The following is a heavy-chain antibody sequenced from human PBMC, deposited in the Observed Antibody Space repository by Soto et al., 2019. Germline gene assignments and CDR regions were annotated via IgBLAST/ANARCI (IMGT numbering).Heavy chain of an antibody. V-gene: IGHV3-11*06. Sequence: GGSLRLSCASSGFTFSDYYMSWIRQAPVKGLDRVSFISRSGTDRKYADSVRGRFTISRDNAKNSLFLQMNSLRAEDTAVYYCVRDSARIVVVPATNEDNWVDPWGQGTLVTVSS. D-gene: IGHD2-2*01. CDR3: VRDSARIVVVPATNEDNWVDP. CDR1: GFTFSDYY. CDR2: ISRSGTDR. J-gene: IGHJ5*02.